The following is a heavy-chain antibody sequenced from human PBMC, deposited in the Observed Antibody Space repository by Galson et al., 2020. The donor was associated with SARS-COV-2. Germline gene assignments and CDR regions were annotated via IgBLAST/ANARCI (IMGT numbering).Heavy chain of an antibody. D-gene: IGHD4-17*01. J-gene: IGHJ6*03. CDR1: GYTFTGYY. Sequence: ASVKVSCKASGYTFTGYYIHWVRQAPGQGLEWMGWINPNSGGTNYAQKFQGRVTMTRDTSISTAYMELSRLRSDDTAVYYCARETTVTNGDYDFYMDVWGKGTTVTVSS. CDR3: ARETTVTNGDYDFYMDV. V-gene: IGHV1-2*02. CDR2: INPNSGGT.